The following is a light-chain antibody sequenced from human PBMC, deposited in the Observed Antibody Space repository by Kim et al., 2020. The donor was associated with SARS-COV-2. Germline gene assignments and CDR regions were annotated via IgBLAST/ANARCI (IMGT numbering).Light chain of an antibody. CDR2: ESS. J-gene: IGKJ4*01. V-gene: IGKV2D-29*02. Sequence: PASISCKSSQRLLYTDGESYLYWYLQRPGQSPQLLVYESSKRFSGVPDRISGSGSGTDFTLTISRVEAEDVGIYFCMQSVELPLTFGGGTKVDIK. CDR1: QRLLYTDGESY. CDR3: MQSVELPLT.